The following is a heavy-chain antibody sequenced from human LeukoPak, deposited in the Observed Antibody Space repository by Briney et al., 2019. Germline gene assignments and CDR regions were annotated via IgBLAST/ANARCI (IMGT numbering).Heavy chain of an antibody. CDR3: ARAAYCSGGSCYSRLGNWFDP. CDR2: IYYSGTT. D-gene: IGHD2-15*01. Sequence: SETLSLTCPVSGVSISSYYWSWIRQPPGKGLEGSGYIYYSGTTNYNPSLQSRVTISVDTSKNQFSLKLSSVTAADTAVYYCARAAYCSGGSCYSRLGNWFDPWGQGTLVTVSS. J-gene: IGHJ5*02. CDR1: GVSISSYY. V-gene: IGHV4-59*08.